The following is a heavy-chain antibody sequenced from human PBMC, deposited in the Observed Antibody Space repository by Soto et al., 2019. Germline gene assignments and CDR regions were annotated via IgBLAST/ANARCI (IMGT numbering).Heavy chain of an antibody. CDR2: IYYSGST. CDR3: ACLGQVVDGIRYWSAVSAVLRNRSADL. Sequence: PPGKGLEWIGSIYYSGSTYYNTSLKSRVPISVDTSKNQFSLKLSSVTAADTAVYYCACLGQVVDGIRYWSAVSAVLRNRSADL. V-gene: IGHV4-39*01. D-gene: IGHD3-9*01. J-gene: IGHJ2*01.